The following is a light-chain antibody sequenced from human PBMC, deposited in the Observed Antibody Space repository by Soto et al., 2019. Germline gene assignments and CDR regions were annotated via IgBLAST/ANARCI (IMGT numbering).Light chain of an antibody. Sequence: DIQLTQAPSFLSASAGDRVSITCRASQAISSYLAWYQQKPGRAPKLLIYAASTLQSGVPSRFSGSGSGTEFTLTIPSLQPEDFATYYCQQLNSFPITFGQGTRLEIK. CDR1: QAISSY. J-gene: IGKJ5*01. CDR3: QQLNSFPIT. V-gene: IGKV1-9*01. CDR2: AAS.